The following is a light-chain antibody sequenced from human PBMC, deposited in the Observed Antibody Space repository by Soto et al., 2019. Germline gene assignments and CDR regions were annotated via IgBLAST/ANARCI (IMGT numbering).Light chain of an antibody. Sequence: QSVLTQPASVSGSPGQSITISCTGNSSDVGGYNYVSWYQHHPGKAPKLMIYDVSNRPPGVSNRFSGSKSGNTASLTISGLQAEDEADYYCSSSTSSSTPYVFGTGTKVTVL. J-gene: IGLJ1*01. CDR3: SSSTSSSTPYV. V-gene: IGLV2-14*03. CDR1: SSDVGGYNY. CDR2: DVS.